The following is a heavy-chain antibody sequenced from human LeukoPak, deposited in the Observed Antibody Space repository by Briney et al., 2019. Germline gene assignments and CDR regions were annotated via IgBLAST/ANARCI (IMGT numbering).Heavy chain of an antibody. CDR2: ITYDGSNK. J-gene: IGHJ5*02. V-gene: IGHV3-30*04. CDR1: GYIYSRYA. CDR3: AKDLGCSSTSCYGNWFDP. D-gene: IGHD2-2*01. Sequence: GGPLRLPCSASGYIYSRYAVHWVPDAPGKGGEGVADITYDGSNKYYADSEKGRFNISRDNSKNTVYLQVNSVSCEDTSVYYCAKDLGCSSTSCYGNWFDPWGQGTLVTVSS.